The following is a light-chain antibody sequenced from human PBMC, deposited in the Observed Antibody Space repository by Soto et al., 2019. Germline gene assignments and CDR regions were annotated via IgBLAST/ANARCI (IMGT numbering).Light chain of an antibody. V-gene: IGKV3-11*01. Sequence: TTPSLSPGEKATLSCRASQSVSSYLAWYQQKPGQAPRLLIYDASNRATGIPARFSGSGSGTDFTLTISILEPEDFAVYYRHRHGISATLRQGTK. CDR3: HRHGISAT. CDR1: QSVSSY. J-gene: IGKJ1*01. CDR2: DAS.